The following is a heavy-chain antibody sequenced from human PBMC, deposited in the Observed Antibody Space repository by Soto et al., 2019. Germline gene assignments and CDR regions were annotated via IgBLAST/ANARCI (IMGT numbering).Heavy chain of an antibody. CDR1: GFTFSSYS. J-gene: IGHJ6*03. Sequence: GGSLRLSCAASGFTFSSYSMNWVRQAPGKGLEWVSYISSSSSTIYYADSVKGRFTISRDNAKNSLYLQMNSLRAEDTAVYYCARTYSSGTRDYYYYYMDVWGKGTTVTVSS. CDR2: ISSSSSTI. CDR3: ARTYSSGTRDYYYYYMDV. V-gene: IGHV3-48*01. D-gene: IGHD6-19*01.